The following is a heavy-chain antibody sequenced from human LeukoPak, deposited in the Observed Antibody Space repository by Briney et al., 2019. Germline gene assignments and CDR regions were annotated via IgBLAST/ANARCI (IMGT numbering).Heavy chain of an antibody. D-gene: IGHD6-13*01. V-gene: IGHV1-69*01. CDR1: GGTFSSYA. CDR2: IIPIFGTA. Sequence: ASVKVSCKASGGTFSSYAISWVRQAPGQGLEWMGGIIPIFGTANHAQKFQGRVTITADESTSTAYMELSSLRSEDTAVYYCARGTRRVSPHMDVWGQGTTVTVSS. J-gene: IGHJ6*02. CDR3: ARGTRRVSPHMDV.